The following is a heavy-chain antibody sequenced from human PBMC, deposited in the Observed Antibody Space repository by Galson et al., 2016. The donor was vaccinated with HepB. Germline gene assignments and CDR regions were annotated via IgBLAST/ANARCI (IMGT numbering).Heavy chain of an antibody. CDR2: TYFRSEWYN. CDR1: GDSVTSSSAA. V-gene: IGHV6-1*01. Sequence: CAISGDSVTSSSAAWNWVRKSPSRGLEWLGRTYFRSEWYNDYGESVQSRITIKPDTSKNQFSLQLKSVTPEDTAVYYCARAQGLWVGDSLQRLYYYMDVWGKGTTVTVSS. CDR3: ARAQGLWVGDSLQRLYYYMDV. J-gene: IGHJ6*03. D-gene: IGHD3-10*01.